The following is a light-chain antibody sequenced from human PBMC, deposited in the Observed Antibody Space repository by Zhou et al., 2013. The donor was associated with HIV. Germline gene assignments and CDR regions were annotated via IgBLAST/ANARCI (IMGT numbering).Light chain of an antibody. CDR2: GAS. J-gene: IGKJ4*01. CDR3: QQYNNWPLT. V-gene: IGKV3-15*01. Sequence: EIVMTQSPATLSVSPGERATLSCRASQSLSGDLAWYQQKPDRAPRLLIYGASTRATGIPARFSGSGSGTEFTLTISSMQSEDFAVYYCQQYNNWPLTFGGGTKVEIK. CDR1: QSLSGD.